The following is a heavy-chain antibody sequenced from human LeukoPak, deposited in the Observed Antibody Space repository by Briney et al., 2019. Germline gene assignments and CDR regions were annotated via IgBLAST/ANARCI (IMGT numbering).Heavy chain of an antibody. V-gene: IGHV1-3*01. Sequence: ASVKVSCKASGYTFTSYAMHWVRQAPGQRLEWMGWINAGNGNTKYSQKSQGRVTITRDTSASTAYMELSSLRSEDTAVYYCARPYSSSWIFDYWGQGTLVTVSS. CDR2: INAGNGNT. J-gene: IGHJ4*02. D-gene: IGHD6-13*01. CDR1: GYTFTSYA. CDR3: ARPYSSSWIFDY.